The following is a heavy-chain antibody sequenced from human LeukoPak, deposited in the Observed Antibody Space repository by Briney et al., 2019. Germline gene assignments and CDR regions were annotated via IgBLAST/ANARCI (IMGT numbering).Heavy chain of an antibody. CDR1: GFTFSSYA. Sequence: GGSLRLSCAASGFTFSSYAMSWVRQAPGKGLEWVSAISGSGGSTYYADSVKGRFSISRDNNNNSVSLQMTSLTTEDTALYYCAKAVVGGQGAYYFDYWGQGTLVTVSS. CDR3: AKAVVGGQGAYYFDY. V-gene: IGHV3-23*01. D-gene: IGHD6-19*01. CDR2: ISGSGGST. J-gene: IGHJ4*02.